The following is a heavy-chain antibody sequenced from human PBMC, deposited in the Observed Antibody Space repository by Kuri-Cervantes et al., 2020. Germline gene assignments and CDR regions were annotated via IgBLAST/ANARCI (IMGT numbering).Heavy chain of an antibody. CDR2: IWYDGSNK. D-gene: IGHD3-22*01. CDR1: GFTFSSYG. V-gene: IGHV3-33*01. CDR3: ASSSGYYDY. J-gene: IGHJ4*02. Sequence: SLKISCAASGFTFSSYGMRWVRQAPGKGLEWVAVIWYDGSNKYYADSVKGRFTISRDNSKNTLYLQMNSLRAEDTAVYYCASSSGYYDYWGQGTLVTVSS.